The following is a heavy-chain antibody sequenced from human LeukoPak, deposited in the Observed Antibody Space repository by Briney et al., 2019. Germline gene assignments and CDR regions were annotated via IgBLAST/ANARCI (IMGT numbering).Heavy chain of an antibody. D-gene: IGHD3-10*01. CDR3: ARDMVRGVQGMTNNWFDP. Sequence: KPSETLSLTCTVSGGSISSYYWSWIRQPPGKGLEWIGYIYYSGSTNYNPSLKSRVTISVDTSKNQFSLKLSSVTAADTAVYYCARDMVRGVQGMTNNWFDPWGQGTLVTVSS. J-gene: IGHJ5*02. V-gene: IGHV4-59*01. CDR2: IYYSGST. CDR1: GGSISSYY.